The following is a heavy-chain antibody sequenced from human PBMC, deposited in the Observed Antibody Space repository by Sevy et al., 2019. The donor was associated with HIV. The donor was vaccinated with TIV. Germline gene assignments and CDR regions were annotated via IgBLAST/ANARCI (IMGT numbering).Heavy chain of an antibody. CDR1: GFAFYDYS. V-gene: IGHV3-23*01. Sequence: GSLRLSCAASGFAFYDYSMSWIRQAPGKGLGWVATLSFGCGKINYADSVKGRFTISRDNSKNSFYLQMDNLRVEDTALYYCAREGCTRPHDYWGQRTRVTVSS. J-gene: IGHJ4*02. D-gene: IGHD2-8*01. CDR3: AREGCTRPHDY. CDR2: LSFGCGKI.